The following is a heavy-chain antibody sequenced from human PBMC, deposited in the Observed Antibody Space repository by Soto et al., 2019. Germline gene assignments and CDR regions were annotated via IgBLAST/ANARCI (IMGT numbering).Heavy chain of an antibody. V-gene: IGHV4-59*01. D-gene: IGHD6-19*01. CDR2: IYYSGST. Sequence: PSETLSLTCTVSGGSISSYYWSWIRQPPGKGLEWIGYIYYSGSTNYNPSLKSRVTISVDTSKNQFSLKLSSVTAADTAVYYCAREGSSGYYYYYGMDVWGQGTTVTVSS. J-gene: IGHJ6*02. CDR3: AREGSSGYYYYYGMDV. CDR1: GGSISSYY.